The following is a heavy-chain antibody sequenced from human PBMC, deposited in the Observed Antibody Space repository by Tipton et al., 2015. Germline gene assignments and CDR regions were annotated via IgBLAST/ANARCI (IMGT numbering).Heavy chain of an antibody. Sequence: SLRLSCSASGFTFSSYWMSWVRQAPGKGLEWVANIKQDGSEKYYVDSVKGRFTISRDNAKNSLYLQMDSLTAEDTAVYYCARAYYDRSGYFISYFDYWGQGTLVTVSS. J-gene: IGHJ4*02. D-gene: IGHD3-22*01. CDR1: GFTFSSYW. CDR3: ARAYYDRSGYFISYFDY. CDR2: IKQDGSEK. V-gene: IGHV3-7*01.